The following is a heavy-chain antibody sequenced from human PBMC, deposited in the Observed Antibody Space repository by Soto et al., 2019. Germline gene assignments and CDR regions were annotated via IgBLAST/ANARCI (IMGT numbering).Heavy chain of an antibody. CDR1: GASISGFY. V-gene: IGHV4-4*07. D-gene: IGHD1-1*01. J-gene: IGHJ5*02. CDR3: VRDGTKTLRDWGDP. CDR2: IYATGTT. Sequence: SETLSLTCTVSGASISGFYWSWIRKSAGKGLEWIGRIYATGTTDYNPSLKSRVMMSVDTSKKQFSLKLRSVTAADTAVYYCVRDGTKTLRDWGDPGGQGT.